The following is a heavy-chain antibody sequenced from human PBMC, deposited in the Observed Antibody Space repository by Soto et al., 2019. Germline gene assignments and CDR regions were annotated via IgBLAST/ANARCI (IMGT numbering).Heavy chain of an antibody. V-gene: IGHV3-23*01. D-gene: IGHD2-15*01. CDR3: ARGYCGGGSCYSPFD. J-gene: IGHJ4*02. CDR1: RFTFSSYA. Sequence: EVQLLESGGGLVQPGGSLRLSCAASRFTFSSYAVSWVRQAPGKGLEWVSGITGSGGSTYYADSVKGRFTISRDKSKNTLYLQMNSLRAEDTVVYYCARGYCGGGSCYSPFDWGQGTLVTVSS. CDR2: ITGSGGST.